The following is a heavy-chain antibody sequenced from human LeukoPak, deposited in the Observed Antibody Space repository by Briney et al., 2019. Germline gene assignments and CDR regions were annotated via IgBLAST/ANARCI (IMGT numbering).Heavy chain of an antibody. CDR1: GGTFSSYA. V-gene: IGHV1-46*01. CDR2: INPSGGST. D-gene: IGHD3-10*01. CDR3: ARGNPGVIDY. J-gene: IGHJ4*02. Sequence: ASVKASCKASGGTFSSYAISWVRQAPGQGLEWMGMINPSGGSTSYAQKFQGRVTMTRDTSTSTVYMELSSLRSEDTAVYYCARGNPGVIDYWGQGTLVTVSS.